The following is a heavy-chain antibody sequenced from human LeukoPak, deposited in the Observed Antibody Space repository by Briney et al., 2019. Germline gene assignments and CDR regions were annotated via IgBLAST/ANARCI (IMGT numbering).Heavy chain of an antibody. CDR2: IVVGSGNT. CDR1: GFTFTSSA. CDR3: AASSMVRGVTHFDY. D-gene: IGHD3-10*01. Sequence: SVKVSCKASGFTFTSSAMQGVRQARGQRLEWIGWIVVGSGNTNYAQKFQERVAITRDMSTSTAYMELSSLRSEDTAVYYCAASSMVRGVTHFDYWGQGTLVTVSS. J-gene: IGHJ4*02. V-gene: IGHV1-58*02.